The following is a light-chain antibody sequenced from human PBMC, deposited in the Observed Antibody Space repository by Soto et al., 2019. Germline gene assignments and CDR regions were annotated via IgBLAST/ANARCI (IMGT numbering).Light chain of an antibody. Sequence: QSVLTQPPSVSGAPGQRVTISCTGCSSNIGAGYDVHWYQQLPGTAPKLLIYGNSNRPSGVPDRFSGSKSGNSASLAITGLQAEDEADYYCQSYDSSLSVVFGGGTQLTVL. CDR1: SSNIGAGYD. CDR2: GNS. J-gene: IGLJ2*01. CDR3: QSYDSSLSVV. V-gene: IGLV1-40*01.